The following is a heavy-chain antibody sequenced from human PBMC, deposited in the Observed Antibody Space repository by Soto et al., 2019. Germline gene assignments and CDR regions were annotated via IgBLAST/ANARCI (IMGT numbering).Heavy chain of an antibody. CDR2: IWYDGSNK. J-gene: IGHJ4*02. CDR1: GFTFSSYG. D-gene: IGHD3-10*01. V-gene: IGHV3-33*01. CDR3: ARTKIPGITMVRGVIISGDFDY. Sequence: GGSLRLSCAASGFTFSSYGMHWVRQAPGKGLEWVAVIWYDGSNKYYADSVKGRFTISRDNSKNTLYLQMNSLRAEDTAVYYCARTKIPGITMVRGVIISGDFDYWGQGTLVTVSS.